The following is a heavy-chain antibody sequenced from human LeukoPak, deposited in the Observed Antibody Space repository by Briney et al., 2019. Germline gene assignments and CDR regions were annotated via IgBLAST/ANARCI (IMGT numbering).Heavy chain of an antibody. CDR2: ISSSSYI. J-gene: IGHJ4*02. V-gene: IGHV3-69-1*01. Sequence: PGGSLRLSCAASGFTFDDYGMSWVRQAPGKGLEWVSSISSSSYIYYADSVKGRFTISRDNAKNSLYLQMNSLRAEDTAVYYCARGRRSLRCFDYWGQGTLVTVSS. CDR3: ARGRRSLRCFDY. D-gene: IGHD4-17*01. CDR1: GFTFDDYG.